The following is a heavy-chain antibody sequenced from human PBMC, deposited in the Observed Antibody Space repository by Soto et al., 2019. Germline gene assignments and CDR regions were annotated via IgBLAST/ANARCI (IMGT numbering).Heavy chain of an antibody. V-gene: IGHV4-34*01. J-gene: IGHJ6*02. D-gene: IGHD3-3*01. Sequence: QVQLQQWGAGLLKPSETLSLTCAVYGGSFSGYYWSWIRQPPGKGLEWIGEINHSGSTNYNPSLKSRVTISVDPSKNQFSLKLSSVTAADTAVYYCARGRGYDFWSGYYTNYYYGMDVWGQGTTVTVSS. CDR2: INHSGST. CDR3: ARGRGYDFWSGYYTNYYYGMDV. CDR1: GGSFSGYY.